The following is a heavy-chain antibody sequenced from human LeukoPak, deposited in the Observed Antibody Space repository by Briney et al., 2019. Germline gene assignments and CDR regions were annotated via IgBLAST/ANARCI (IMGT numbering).Heavy chain of an antibody. D-gene: IGHD2-2*01. CDR2: IYYSGST. CDR3: ARVRSQPSIAVVPGGAHKMDV. CDR1: GGSISSGDYY. J-gene: IGHJ6*04. V-gene: IGHV4-30-4*08. Sequence: SETLSLTCTVSGGSISSGDYYWSWIRQPPGKGLEWIGYIYYSGSTYYNPSLKSRVTISVDASKNQFSLKLSSVTAADTAVYYCARVRSQPSIAVVPGGAHKMDVWGKGTTVTVSS.